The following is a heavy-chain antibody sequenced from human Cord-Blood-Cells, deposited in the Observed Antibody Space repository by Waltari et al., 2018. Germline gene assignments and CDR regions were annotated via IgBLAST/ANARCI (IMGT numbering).Heavy chain of an antibody. Sequence: QVQLVQSGAEVKKPGASVKVSCKASGYTFTSYAMHWVRQAPGQRLEWMGWINAGNGNTKYSQKFQGRVTITRDTSESTAYMELSSLRSEDTAVYYCARGGDYGDYAEYFQHWGQGTLVTVSS. J-gene: IGHJ1*01. D-gene: IGHD4-17*01. V-gene: IGHV1-3*01. CDR2: INAGNGNT. CDR3: ARGGDYGDYAEYFQH. CDR1: GYTFTSYA.